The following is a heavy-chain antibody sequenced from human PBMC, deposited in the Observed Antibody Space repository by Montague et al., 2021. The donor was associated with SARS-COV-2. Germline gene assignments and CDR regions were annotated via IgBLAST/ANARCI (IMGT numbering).Heavy chain of an antibody. CDR1: GFTFSKYS. V-gene: IGHV3-21*01. D-gene: IGHD5/OR15-5a*01. Sequence: SLRLSCAASGFTFSKYSMNWVRQAPGKGLEWVSSISTSSLYIYYXASXKGRFTISRANAKNSLSLQMDSLRAEDTAVYYCARALSASYSVGGDSFDIWGQGTTVTVSS. CDR2: ISTSSLYI. CDR3: ARALSASYSVGGDSFDI. J-gene: IGHJ3*02.